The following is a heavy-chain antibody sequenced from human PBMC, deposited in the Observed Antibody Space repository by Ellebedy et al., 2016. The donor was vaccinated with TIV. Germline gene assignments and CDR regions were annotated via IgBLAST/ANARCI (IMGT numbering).Heavy chain of an antibody. J-gene: IGHJ6*02. CDR2: VNPNSGNT. Sequence: AASVKVFCKASGYTFISYDINWVRQAAGQGLEWVGWVNPNSGNTGYAQKFQGRVSITSNTSITSAYLELSSLRSEDTAVYSCARGKWHSGTSSDYYYGMDVWGQGTTVTVSS. CDR3: ARGKWHSGTSSDYYYGMDV. V-gene: IGHV1-8*02. CDR1: GYTFISYD. D-gene: IGHD3-10*01.